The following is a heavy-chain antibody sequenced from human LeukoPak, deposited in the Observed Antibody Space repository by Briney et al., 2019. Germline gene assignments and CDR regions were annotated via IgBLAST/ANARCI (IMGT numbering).Heavy chain of an antibody. J-gene: IGHJ3*02. CDR2: IYYSGST. CDR3: AGSYSYGAPGAFDI. V-gene: IGHV4-59*01. D-gene: IGHD5-18*01. CDR1: GGSISSYY. Sequence: SETLSLTCTVFGGSISSYYWSWIRQPPGKGLEWIGYIYYSGSTNYNPSLKSRVTISVDTSKNQFSLKLSSVTAADTAVYYCAGSYSYGAPGAFDIWGQGTMVTVSS.